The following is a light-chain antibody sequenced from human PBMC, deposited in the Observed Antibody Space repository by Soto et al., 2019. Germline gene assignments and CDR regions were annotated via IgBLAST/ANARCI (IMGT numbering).Light chain of an antibody. Sequence: DIPMTQSPSTLSASLGDRVTITCRASQSISKWLAWYQQKPGKAPKLLIYDVSSLQSGVPSRFSGSGYGTEFTLTITTLQPDDFATYYCQQYDYLSTFGQGTKLETK. J-gene: IGKJ2*01. CDR1: QSISKW. CDR3: QQYDYLST. CDR2: DVS. V-gene: IGKV1-5*01.